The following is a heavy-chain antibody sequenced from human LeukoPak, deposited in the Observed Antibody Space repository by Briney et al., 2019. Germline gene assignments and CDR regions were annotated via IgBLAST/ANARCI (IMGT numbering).Heavy chain of an antibody. D-gene: IGHD6-6*01. CDR1: GFTFSSYS. V-gene: IGHV3-21*01. CDR2: ISSSSSYI. J-gene: IGHJ4*02. CDR3: ARFGAARRAVEYYFDY. Sequence: GGSLRLSCAASGFTFSSYSTNWVRQAPGKGLEWVSSISSSSSYIYYADSVKGRFTISRDNAKNSLYLQMNSLRAEDTAVYYCARFGAARRAVEYYFDYWGQGTLVTVSS.